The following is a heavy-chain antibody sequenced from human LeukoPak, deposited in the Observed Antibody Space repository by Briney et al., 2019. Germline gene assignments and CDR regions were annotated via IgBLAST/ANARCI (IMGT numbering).Heavy chain of an antibody. CDR3: ARHHIYYYYMDV. V-gene: IGHV5-51*01. CDR2: IYPADSTA. CDR1: GYSFTTYW. J-gene: IGHJ6*03. Sequence: GESLKISCKASGYSFTTYWIGWVRQMPGKGLEWMGIIYPADSTAHYSPSFQGQVTISADKSISTAYLQWSSLKASDTAMYYCARHHIYYYYMDVWGKGTTVTVSS. D-gene: IGHD2-21*01.